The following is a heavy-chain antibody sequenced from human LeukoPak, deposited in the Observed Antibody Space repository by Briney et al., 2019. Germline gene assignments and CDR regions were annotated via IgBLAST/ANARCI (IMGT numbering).Heavy chain of an antibody. J-gene: IGHJ6*03. CDR1: GGSFSGYY. V-gene: IGHV4-34*01. CDR2: INHSGST. D-gene: IGHD6-19*01. CDR3: ARGRIAVAGSRLNYMDV. Sequence: SETLSLTCAVYGGSFSGYYWSWIRQPPGKGLEWIGEINHSGSTNYNPSLKSRVTISVDTSKNQFSLKLSSVAAADTAVYYCARGRIAVAGSRLNYMDVWGKGTTVTVSS.